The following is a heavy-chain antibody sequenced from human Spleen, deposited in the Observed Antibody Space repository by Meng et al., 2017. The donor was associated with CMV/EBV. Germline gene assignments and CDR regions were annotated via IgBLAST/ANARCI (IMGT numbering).Heavy chain of an antibody. CDR3: AREGSSGWFSYFDY. D-gene: IGHD6-19*01. Sequence: ASVKVSCKASGYMFNIHGISWVRQAPGQGLEWMGWISIYNGNTHYAQNFQGRVTMTADTSTSIAYMELRSLRSDDTAIYFCAREGSSGWFSYFDYWGQGALVTVSS. CDR1: GYMFNIHG. CDR2: ISIYNGNT. V-gene: IGHV1-18*01. J-gene: IGHJ4*02.